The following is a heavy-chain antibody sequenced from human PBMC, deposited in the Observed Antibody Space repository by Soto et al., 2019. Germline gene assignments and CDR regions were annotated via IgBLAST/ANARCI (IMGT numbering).Heavy chain of an antibody. Sequence: SETLSLTCSVSGGAITEDFWSWVRQTPGKGLEWIAYIHRSVSKSYNPSLKSRVTISADTSKNEISLKLKSVNAADTAVYYCVRDAWLQRGYDSGIDVWGQG. CDR1: GGAITEDF. V-gene: IGHV4-59*01. CDR2: IHRSVSK. D-gene: IGHD5-12*01. J-gene: IGHJ6*02. CDR3: VRDAWLQRGYDSGIDV.